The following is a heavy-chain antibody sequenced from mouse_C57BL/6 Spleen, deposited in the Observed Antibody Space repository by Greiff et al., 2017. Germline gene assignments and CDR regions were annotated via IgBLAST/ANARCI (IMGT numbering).Heavy chain of an antibody. CDR3: AGRGGSNYFDY. V-gene: IGHV1-50*01. CDR2: IDPSDSYT. CDR1: GYTFTSYW. J-gene: IGHJ2*01. D-gene: IGHD1-1*01. Sequence: VQLQQPGAELVKPGASVKLSCKASGYTFTSYWMQWVKQRPGQGLEWIGEIDPSDSYTNYNQKFKGKATLTVDPSSSTAYMQLSSLTSEDAAVYYCAGRGGSNYFDYWGQGTTLTVSS.